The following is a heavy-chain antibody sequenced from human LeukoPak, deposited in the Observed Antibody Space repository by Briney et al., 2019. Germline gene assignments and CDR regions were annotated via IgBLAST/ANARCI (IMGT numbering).Heavy chain of an antibody. V-gene: IGHV3-20*04. CDR2: LNWNGAST. D-gene: IGHD4-11*01. J-gene: IGHJ4*02. Sequence: GGSLRLSCAASGFTFDDYGLSWVRQVPGKGLEWVSGLNWNGASTGYADSVKGRFTISRDNAKNSLYLQMNSLRAEDTAVYYCASDPTTGLFDYWGQGTLVTVSS. CDR3: ASDPTTGLFDY. CDR1: GFTFDDYG.